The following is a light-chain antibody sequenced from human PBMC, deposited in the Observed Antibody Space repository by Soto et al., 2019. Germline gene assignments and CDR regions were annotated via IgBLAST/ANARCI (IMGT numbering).Light chain of an antibody. CDR1: SSNIGSNT. CDR2: SYN. Sequence: QSVLTQPPSASGTPGQRVTISCSGSSSNIGSNTVNWYQQLPGTAPTLLIYSYNQRPSGVLARFSGSKSVTSASLAISGLQSEDEADYYCAAWDDSLNGYVFGTGTKVTVL. V-gene: IGLV1-44*01. CDR3: AAWDDSLNGYV. J-gene: IGLJ1*01.